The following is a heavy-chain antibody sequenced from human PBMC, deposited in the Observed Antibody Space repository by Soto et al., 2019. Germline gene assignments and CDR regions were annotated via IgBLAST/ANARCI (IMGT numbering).Heavy chain of an antibody. CDR3: ARDKMIDDYGLGTYDY. J-gene: IGHJ4*01. CDR2: ISGYNGKT. Sequence: ASVKVSCKTSGYTFTSFGVSWVRQAPGQGLEWMGWISGYNGKTKYAQTLQGRVTMTADTSTSTVYMELRGLRSDDTAVYFCARDKMIDDYGLGTYDYWGHGTTVTVSS. CDR1: GYTFTSFG. D-gene: IGHD3-10*01. V-gene: IGHV1-18*04.